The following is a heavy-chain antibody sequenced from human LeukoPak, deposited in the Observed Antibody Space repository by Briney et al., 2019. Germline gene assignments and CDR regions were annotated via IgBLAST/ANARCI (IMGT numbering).Heavy chain of an antibody. CDR2: IKQDGSEK. V-gene: IGHV3-7*01. D-gene: IGHD2-8*02. CDR3: ARDLVNYYYGMDV. Sequence: GGSLRPSCAASGFTFSSYWMSWVRQAPGKGLEWVANIKQDGSEKYYVDSVKGRFTISRDNAKNSLYLQMNSLRAEDTAVYYCARDLVNYYYGMDVWGQGTTVTVSS. J-gene: IGHJ6*02. CDR1: GFTFSSYW.